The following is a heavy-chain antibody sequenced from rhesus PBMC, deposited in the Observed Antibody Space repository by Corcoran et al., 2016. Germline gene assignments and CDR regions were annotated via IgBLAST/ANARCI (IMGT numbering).Heavy chain of an antibody. V-gene: IGHV4-122*02. D-gene: IGHD4-29*01. Sequence: QVQLQESGPGLVKPSETLSLTCAVSGYSISGYYWIWIRQAPGKGLEWIGYITYSGSTSYNPSLKSRVTISRDTSKNQFSRTLSSVTAADTAVYYCARGYGSSYCFDVWGPGVLVTVSS. CDR2: ITYSGST. CDR3: ARGYGSSYCFDV. J-gene: IGHJ5-1*01. CDR1: GYSISGYY.